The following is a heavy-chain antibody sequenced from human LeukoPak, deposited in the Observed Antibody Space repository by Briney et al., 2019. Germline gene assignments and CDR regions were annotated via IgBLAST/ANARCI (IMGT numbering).Heavy chain of an antibody. J-gene: IGHJ4*02. CDR2: IYFSGST. D-gene: IGHD3-22*01. CDR3: ARGYYDSSGYWLSYFDY. Sequence: PSQSLSLTCTVSGGSINNYYWSWIRQPPGKGLEWIGYIYFSGSTNYNPSLKSRVTISIDTSKNQFSLKLSSVTAADTAVYYCARGYYDSSGYWLSYFDYWGQGTLVTVSS. V-gene: IGHV4-59*01. CDR1: GGSINNYY.